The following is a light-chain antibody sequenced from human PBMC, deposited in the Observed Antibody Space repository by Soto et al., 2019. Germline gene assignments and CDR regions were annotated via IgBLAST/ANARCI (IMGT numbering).Light chain of an antibody. CDR3: SSYAGGPYV. Sequence: QSALTQPPSASGSPGQSVTISCTGTSSDVGGYNYVSWHQQHPGKAPKLMISEVNKRPSGVPDRFSGSKSGNTASLTVSGLQAEDEADYYCSSYAGGPYVFGTGTKVTVL. J-gene: IGLJ1*01. CDR1: SSDVGGYNY. CDR2: EVN. V-gene: IGLV2-8*01.